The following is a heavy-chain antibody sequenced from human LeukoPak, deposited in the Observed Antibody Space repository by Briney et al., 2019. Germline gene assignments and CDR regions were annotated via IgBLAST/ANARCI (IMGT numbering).Heavy chain of an antibody. Sequence: PGGSLRLSCAASGFTFSSYSMNWVRQAPGKGLEWVSSISSSSTYIYYADSVRGRFTISRDNSKNTLYLQMNSLRVEDTAVYYCARDNDPDYTSSPGWFDSWGQGTQVTVSS. J-gene: IGHJ5*01. CDR2: ISSSSTYI. CDR1: GFTFSSYS. CDR3: ARDNDPDYTSSPGWFDS. V-gene: IGHV3-21*01. D-gene: IGHD2-2*02.